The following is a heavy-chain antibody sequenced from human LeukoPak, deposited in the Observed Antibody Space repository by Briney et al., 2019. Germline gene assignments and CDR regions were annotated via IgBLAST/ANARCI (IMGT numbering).Heavy chain of an antibody. D-gene: IGHD5-12*01. CDR1: GFTFSDYT. J-gene: IGHJ6*04. CDR2: ISSSTSYI. Sequence: AGSLRLSCAASGFTFSDYTMNWVRQAPGNGLEWVSCISSSTSYIYYADSVKGRFTISRDSAKNSLYLQMNSLRADDTAVYYCVREGRGFRGMDVWGKGTTVTVSS. CDR3: VREGRGFRGMDV. V-gene: IGHV3-21*01.